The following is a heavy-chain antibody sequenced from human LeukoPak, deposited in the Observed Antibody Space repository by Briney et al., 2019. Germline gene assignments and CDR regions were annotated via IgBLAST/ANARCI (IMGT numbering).Heavy chain of an antibody. D-gene: IGHD6-13*01. CDR1: GGTFSSYA. CDR3: ARARHSGSSWYILDY. V-gene: IGHV1-69*05. CDR2: IIPIFGTA. Sequence: ASVKVSCKASGGTFSSYAISWVRQAPGQGLEWMGGIIPIFGTANYAQKFQGRVTITTDESTSTAYMELSSLRSEDTAVYYCARARHSGSSWYILDYWGQGTLVTVSS. J-gene: IGHJ4*02.